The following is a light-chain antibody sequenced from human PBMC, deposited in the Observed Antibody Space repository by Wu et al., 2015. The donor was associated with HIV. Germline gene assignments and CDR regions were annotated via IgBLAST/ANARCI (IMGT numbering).Light chain of an antibody. CDR3: QKNNVAPWT. V-gene: IGKV1-5*03. J-gene: IGKJ1*01. CDR2: KAS. Sequence: SASVGDRVTITCRASENVNNWVAWYQQKPGKAPNLLIYKASSLQSGVSSRFSGSGYGTDFTLTISSLQPEDVATYYCQKNNVAPWTFGQGTKVEIK. CDR1: ENVNNW.